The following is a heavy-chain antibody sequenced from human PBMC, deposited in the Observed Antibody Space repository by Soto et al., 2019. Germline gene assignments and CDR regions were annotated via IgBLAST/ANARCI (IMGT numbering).Heavy chain of an antibody. CDR3: ARYALGANNWFDP. V-gene: IGHV5-51*01. Sequence: PGESLKISCKASGFSFTTSWIAWVRQMPGKGLEWLGVIYPDDSVTKYSPAFQGPVTVSADKSTSTTYLQWSSLRASDTAMYYCARYALGANNWFDPWGRGTQVTV. D-gene: IGHD1-26*01. CDR2: IYPDDSVT. CDR1: GFSFTTSW. J-gene: IGHJ5*02.